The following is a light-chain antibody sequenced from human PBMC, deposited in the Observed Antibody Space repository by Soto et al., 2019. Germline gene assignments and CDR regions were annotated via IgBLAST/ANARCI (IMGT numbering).Light chain of an antibody. CDR3: QKYNSAPQT. CDR2: AAS. V-gene: IGKV1-27*01. CDR1: QGISKY. J-gene: IGKJ1*01. Sequence: DIQMTQSPSSLSASVGDRVTITCRASQGISKYLAWYQQKPGKVPTLLIYAASTLQSGVPSRFSGSGSGTHFTLTISSLQPEDDATYYCQKYNSAPQTFGQGTKVEIK.